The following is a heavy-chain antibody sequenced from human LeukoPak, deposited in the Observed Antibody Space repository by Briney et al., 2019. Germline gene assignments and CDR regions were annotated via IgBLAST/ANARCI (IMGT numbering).Heavy chain of an antibody. J-gene: IGHJ4*02. Sequence: ASLKDSCKAPGYTFTDSYVHWVRQAPGQGLEWMGWINPNSGGTKYAQNFQGRVTMTRDTSISTAYMELSRLRSDDTAVYYCARERREFFDYWGQGTLVTVSS. V-gene: IGHV1-2*02. CDR3: ARERREFFDY. CDR1: GYTFTDSY. CDR2: INPNSGGT. D-gene: IGHD3-10*01.